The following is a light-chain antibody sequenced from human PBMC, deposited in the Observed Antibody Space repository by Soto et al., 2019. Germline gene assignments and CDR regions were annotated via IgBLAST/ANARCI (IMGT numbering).Light chain of an antibody. Sequence: EIVMTQSPATLSVSPGERATLSCWASQSVSSNLAWYQQKPGQAPRLLIYGASTRATGIPARFSGSGSGTEFTLTISSLQSEDFAVYYCQQYNNWPSWTIGQGTKVEIK. CDR1: QSVSSN. V-gene: IGKV3-15*01. CDR3: QQYNNWPSWT. CDR2: GAS. J-gene: IGKJ1*01.